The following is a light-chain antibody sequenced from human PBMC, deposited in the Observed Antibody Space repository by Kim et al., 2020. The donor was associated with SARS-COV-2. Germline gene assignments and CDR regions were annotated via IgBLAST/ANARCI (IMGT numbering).Light chain of an antibody. J-gene: IGKJ1*01. CDR1: QTITNY. CDR3: QQSSITPWT. CDR2: AAS. Sequence: DIQMTQSPSSLSASVGDRVTITCRASQTITNYLNWYQQKPGKAPNLLIYAASNLQSGVPSRFSGSGSGTHFTLTISSLQPEDFASYFCQQSSITPWTFGQGTKVDIK. V-gene: IGKV1-39*01.